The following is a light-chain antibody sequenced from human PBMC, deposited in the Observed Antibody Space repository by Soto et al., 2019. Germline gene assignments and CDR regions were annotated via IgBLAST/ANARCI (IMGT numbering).Light chain of an antibody. Sequence: QSALTQPASVSGSPGQSITISCTGTSNDVGGYNYVSWYQQHLGKAPKLMIYEVSNRPSGISNRFSGSKSGNAASLTISGLQAEDEADYYCSSYTTISTYVFGTGTKVTVL. CDR2: EVS. CDR3: SSYTTISTYV. CDR1: SNDVGGYNY. V-gene: IGLV2-14*01. J-gene: IGLJ1*01.